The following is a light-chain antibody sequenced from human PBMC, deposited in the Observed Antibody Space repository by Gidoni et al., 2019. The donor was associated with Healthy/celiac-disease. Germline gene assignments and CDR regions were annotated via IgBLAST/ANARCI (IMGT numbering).Light chain of an antibody. CDR3: QQRSNWPPAVT. CDR1: QSVSSY. V-gene: IGKV3-11*01. Sequence: ELVLTHSLATLSLSPGERATLSCRASQSVSSYLAWYQHKPGQAPSLLIYDASNRATGSPARFSVSGSGTDFTLTISSLEPEDFAVYYCQQRSNWPPAVTFGGGTKVEIK. CDR2: DAS. J-gene: IGKJ4*01.